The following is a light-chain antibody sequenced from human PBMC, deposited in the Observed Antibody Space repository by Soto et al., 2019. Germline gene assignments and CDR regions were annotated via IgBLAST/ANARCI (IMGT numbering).Light chain of an antibody. CDR3: QHYNGY. J-gene: IGKJ2*01. V-gene: IGKV1-5*03. CDR1: QSINNW. CDR2: GAS. Sequence: DIQMTQSPSTLSASVGDRVTITCRASQSINNWLAWYQLKPGKAPKLLIYGASSLESGVPSRFSGSGSGTEFNLTISSLQPDDFATYYCQHYNGYFGQGTKLELK.